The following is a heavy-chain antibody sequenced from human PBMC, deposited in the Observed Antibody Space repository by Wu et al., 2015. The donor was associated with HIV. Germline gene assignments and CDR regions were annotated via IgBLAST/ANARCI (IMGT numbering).Heavy chain of an antibody. CDR3: ARGFSSTWYDHFDL. D-gene: IGHD6-13*01. Sequence: VQLVQSGAEVKKPGSSVKLSCKASGGTFSSFSINWVRQAPGQGLEWTGGIIPLFGAATYAPRFQGRATITSDDSTSTAYMEVTGLRYEDTAVYYCARGFSSTWYDHFDLWGQG. V-gene: IGHV1-69*05. J-gene: IGHJ4*02. CDR2: IIPLFGAA. CDR1: GGTFSSFS.